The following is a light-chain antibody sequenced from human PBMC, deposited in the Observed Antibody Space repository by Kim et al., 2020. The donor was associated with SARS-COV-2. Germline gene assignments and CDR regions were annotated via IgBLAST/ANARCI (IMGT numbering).Light chain of an antibody. J-gene: IGKJ4*01. CDR3: QQRSNWPLT. CDR2: DAS. V-gene: IGKV3-11*01. CDR1: QSVSSY. Sequence: EIVLTQSPATLSLSPGERVTLSCRASQSVSSYLAWYQQKPGQAPRLLIYDASSRATGIPRFSGSGSGTDFTLTISSLEPEDFAVYYCQQRSNWPLTFGGGTKVDIK.